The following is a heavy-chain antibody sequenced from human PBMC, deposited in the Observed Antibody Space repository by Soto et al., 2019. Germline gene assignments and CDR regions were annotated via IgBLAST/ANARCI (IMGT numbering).Heavy chain of an antibody. CDR1: GGSIGSGSYY. V-gene: IGHV4-31*03. CDR2: INYSGST. D-gene: IGHD3-22*01. J-gene: IGHJ4*02. CDR3: ARAGYDWDGGGYYYFDY. Sequence: QVQLQESGPGLVKPSQTLSLTCTVSGGSIGSGSYYWSWIRQHPGKGLEWIGYINYSGSTFYIPSLKSRVTTSIDTSTNPFSLKLSSVTAADTAVYYCARAGYDWDGGGYYYFDYWGQGTLVTVSS.